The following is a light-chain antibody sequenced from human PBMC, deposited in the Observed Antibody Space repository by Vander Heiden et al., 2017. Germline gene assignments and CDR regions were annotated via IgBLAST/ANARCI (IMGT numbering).Light chain of an antibody. Sequence: QSVLTQPPSTSGTPGPRATISCSGSESNIGINIVNWYQQFPGTAPKLLIYSNNQRPSGVPDRFSGSKYGTSASLAISGLQSEDEADYYCTSWDDSLNGWVFGGGTKLTVL. J-gene: IGLJ3*02. V-gene: IGLV1-44*01. CDR1: ESNIGINI. CDR3: TSWDDSLNGWV. CDR2: SNN.